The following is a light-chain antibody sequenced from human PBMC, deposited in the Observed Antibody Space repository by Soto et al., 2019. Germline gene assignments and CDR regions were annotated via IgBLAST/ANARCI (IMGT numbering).Light chain of an antibody. V-gene: IGKV3-15*01. CDR2: GAS. CDR1: QSVSSD. Sequence: EIVVTQSPATLSVSPGERATLSCRASQSVSSDLAWYQQKPGQAPRLLINGASTRATGIPARFSGSGSGTEFSLTISSLQSEDFAVYYCQHYGSSPRFGQGTRLEIK. CDR3: QHYGSSPR. J-gene: IGKJ5*01.